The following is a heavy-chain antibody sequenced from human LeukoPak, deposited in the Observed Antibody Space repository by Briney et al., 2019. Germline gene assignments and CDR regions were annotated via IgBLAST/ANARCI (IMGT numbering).Heavy chain of an antibody. V-gene: IGHV4-39*07. Sequence: SETLSLTCTVSGGPISSSSYYWGWIRQPPGKGLEWIGNTYHGGSTDYNPSLKSRVTISVDTSENQFSLKLSSVTAADTAVYYCARDQAQELVQGGQYYYYYYYMDVWGKGTTVTVSS. J-gene: IGHJ6*03. CDR2: TYHGGST. CDR3: ARDQAQELVQGGQYYYYYYYMDV. D-gene: IGHD6-13*01. CDR1: GGPISSSSYY.